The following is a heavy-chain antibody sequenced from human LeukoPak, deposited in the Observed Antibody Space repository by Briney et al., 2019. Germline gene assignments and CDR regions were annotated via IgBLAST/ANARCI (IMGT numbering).Heavy chain of an antibody. CDR2: INHSGST. Sequence: SETLSLTCAVYGGSFSGYYWSWIRQPPGKGLEWIGEINHSGSTNYNPSLKSRVTISVDTSKNQFSLKLSSVTAADTAVYYCARGLKLLWFGELLLSGAFDIWGQGTMVTVSS. CDR1: GGSFSGYY. D-gene: IGHD3-10*01. V-gene: IGHV4-34*01. J-gene: IGHJ3*02. CDR3: ARGLKLLWFGELLLSGAFDI.